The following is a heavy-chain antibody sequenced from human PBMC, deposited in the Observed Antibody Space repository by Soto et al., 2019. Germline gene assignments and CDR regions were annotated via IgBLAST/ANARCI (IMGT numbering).Heavy chain of an antibody. CDR3: ARDLGKRGAFDI. D-gene: IGHD3-16*01. CDR2: IIPIRGIA. J-gene: IGHJ3*02. Sequence: QGQLVQSAAEVNKPGSSVKVSCKASVGTFSSYTISWVRQAPGQGLEWMGRIIPIRGIANYAQKFQGRVTLTADKSTSTAYMELSSLRSEDTAVYYCARDLGKRGAFDIWGEGTMVTVSS. CDR1: VGTFSSYT. V-gene: IGHV1-69*08.